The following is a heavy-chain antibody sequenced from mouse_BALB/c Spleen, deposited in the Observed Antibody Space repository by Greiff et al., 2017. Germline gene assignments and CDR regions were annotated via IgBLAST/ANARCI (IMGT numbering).Heavy chain of an antibody. J-gene: IGHJ3*01. CDR3: ATYYGSRRFAY. D-gene: IGHD1-1*01. V-gene: IGHV1-63*02. CDR2: IYPGGGYT. Sequence: VKLMESGAELVRPGTSVKMSCKAAGYTFTNYWIGWVKQRPGHGLEWIGDIYPGGGYTNYNEKFKGKATLTADTSSSTAYMQLSSLTSEDSAIYYCATYYGSRRFAYWGQGTLVTVSA. CDR1: GYTFTNYW.